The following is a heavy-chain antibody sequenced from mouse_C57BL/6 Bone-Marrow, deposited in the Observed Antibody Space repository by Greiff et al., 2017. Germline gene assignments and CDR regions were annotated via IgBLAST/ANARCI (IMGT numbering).Heavy chain of an antibody. J-gene: IGHJ1*03. CDR3: ARSDYYGSSPYWYFYV. D-gene: IGHD1-1*01. CDR2: INPNNGGT. CDR1: GYTFTDYY. Sequence: VQLQQSGPELVKPGASVKISCKASGYTFTDYYMNWVKQSHGKSLEWIGDINPNNGGTSYNQKFKGKATLTVDKSSSTAYMELRSLTSEASAVYYCARSDYYGSSPYWYFYVWCTGTTVTVSS. V-gene: IGHV1-26*01.